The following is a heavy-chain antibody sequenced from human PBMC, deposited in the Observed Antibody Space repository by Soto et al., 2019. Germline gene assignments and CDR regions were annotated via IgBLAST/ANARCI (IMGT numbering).Heavy chain of an antibody. D-gene: IGHD2-2*01. V-gene: IGHV1-69*13. J-gene: IGHJ6*02. CDR3: ARDSRWYQLDWAITHRNYYGMDV. Sequence: ASVKVSCKASGGTFSSYAISWVRQAPGQGLEWMGGIIPIFGTANYAQKFQGRVTITADESTSTAYMELSSLRSEDTAVYYCARDSRWYQLDWAITHRNYYGMDVWGQGTTVTVSS. CDR2: IIPIFGTA. CDR1: GGTFSSYA.